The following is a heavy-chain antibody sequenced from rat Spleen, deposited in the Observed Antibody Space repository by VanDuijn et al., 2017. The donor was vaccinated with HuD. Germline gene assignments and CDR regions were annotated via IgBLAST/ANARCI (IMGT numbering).Heavy chain of an antibody. V-gene: IGHV5-20*01. CDR3: TSGGQLGYNWFAY. Sequence: EVQLVESGGGLVQPGRSLKLSCAASGFIFSTNDMAWVRQAQTKGLEWIAYISYDGGRTYFRDSVKGRFTISRDNAKNTGYLQMNNLRSEDTAMYYCTSGGQLGYNWFAYWGQGTLVTVSS. CDR1: GFIFSTND. J-gene: IGHJ3*01. D-gene: IGHD1-3*01. CDR2: ISYDGGRT.